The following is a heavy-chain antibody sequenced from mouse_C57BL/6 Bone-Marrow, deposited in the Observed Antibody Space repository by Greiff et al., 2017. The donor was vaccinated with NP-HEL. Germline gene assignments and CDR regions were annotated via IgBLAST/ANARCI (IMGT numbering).Heavy chain of an antibody. CDR1: GYTFTSYW. J-gene: IGHJ2*01. Sequence: VQLQQPGAELVMPGASVKLSCKASGYTFTSYWMHWVKQRPGQGLEWIGEIDPSDSYTNYNQKFKGKSTLTVDKSSSTAYMQLSSLTSEDSAVYYCARTPWLLFDYWGQGTTLTVSS. CDR2: IDPSDSYT. CDR3: ARTPWLLFDY. D-gene: IGHD2-3*01. V-gene: IGHV1-69*01.